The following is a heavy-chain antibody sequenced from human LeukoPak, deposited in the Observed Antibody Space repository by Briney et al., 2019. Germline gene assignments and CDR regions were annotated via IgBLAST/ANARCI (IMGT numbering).Heavy chain of an antibody. J-gene: IGHJ6*04. V-gene: IGHV4-34*01. CDR1: GGSFSGYY. CDR3: ARAAYCSGGSCYYNYYGMDV. Sequence: PSETLSLTCAVYGGSFSGYYWSWIRQPPGNGLEWIGEINHSGSTNYNPSLKSRVTISVDTSKNQFSLKLSSVTAADTAVYYCARAAYCSGGSCYYNYYGMDVWGKGTTVTVSS. D-gene: IGHD2-15*01. CDR2: INHSGST.